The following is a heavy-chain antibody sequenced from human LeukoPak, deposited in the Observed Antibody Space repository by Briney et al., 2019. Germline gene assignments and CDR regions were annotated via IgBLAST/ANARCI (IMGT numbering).Heavy chain of an antibody. Sequence: GGSLRLSCAASGFTFSSYGMHWVRQAPGKGLEWVAVIWYDGSNKYYADSVKGRFTISRDNSKNTLYLQMNSLRAEDTAVYYCARDPRPQLLWFGEFPYWGQGTLVTVSS. CDR1: GFTFSSYG. CDR2: IWYDGSNK. CDR3: ARDPRPQLLWFGEFPY. D-gene: IGHD3-10*01. V-gene: IGHV3-33*01. J-gene: IGHJ4*02.